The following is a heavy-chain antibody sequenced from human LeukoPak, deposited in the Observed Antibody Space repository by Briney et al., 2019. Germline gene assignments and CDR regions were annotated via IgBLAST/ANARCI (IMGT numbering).Heavy chain of an antibody. CDR2: ISGSGGST. CDR1: GFTFSSYA. J-gene: IGHJ2*01. Sequence: SGGSLRLSCAASGFTFSSYAMSWVRQAPGKGLEWVSAISGSGGSTYYADSVKGRFTISRDKSKNTLYLQMNSLRAEDTAVYYCAKDRHYYDSSGYYYWNFDLWGRGTLVTVSS. V-gene: IGHV3-23*01. D-gene: IGHD3-22*01. CDR3: AKDRHYYDSSGYYYWNFDL.